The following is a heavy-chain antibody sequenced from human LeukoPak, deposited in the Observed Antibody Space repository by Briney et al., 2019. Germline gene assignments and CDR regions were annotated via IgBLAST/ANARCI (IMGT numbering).Heavy chain of an antibody. V-gene: IGHV3-48*03. CDR3: ARAWNGYNPLDY. CDR1: GFTFSDYE. Sequence: GGSLRLSCAASGFTFSDYEMNWVRQVPGKGLEWVSDISSRDGTIYYAGSVKGRFTISRDNAKNSLYLQMNSLRAEDTAVYYCARAWNGYNPLDYWGQGTLVTVSS. J-gene: IGHJ4*02. D-gene: IGHD5-24*01. CDR2: ISSRDGTI.